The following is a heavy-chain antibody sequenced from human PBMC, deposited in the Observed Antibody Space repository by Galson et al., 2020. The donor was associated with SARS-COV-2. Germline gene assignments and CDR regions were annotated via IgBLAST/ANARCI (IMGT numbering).Heavy chain of an antibody. J-gene: IGHJ4*02. V-gene: IGHV4-61*02. CDR1: GGSISSGSYY. Sequence: SETLSHTCTVSGGSISSGSYYWSWIRQPAGKGLEWIGRIYTGVNTNYNPSLKSRVTISVDTSKNQFSLKLSSVTAADTAVYYCARESRWDLYFDHWGQGTLVTVSS. CDR3: ARESRWDLYFDH. D-gene: IGHD1-26*01. CDR2: IYTGVNT.